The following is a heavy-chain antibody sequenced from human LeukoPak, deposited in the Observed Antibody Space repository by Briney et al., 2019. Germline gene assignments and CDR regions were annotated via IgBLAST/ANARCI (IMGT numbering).Heavy chain of an antibody. Sequence: GGSPRLSCAASGFAFSSYAMSWVRQAPGKGLEWVSTISGSGGSTYYADSVKGRFTISRDNSKNTLYLQMNSLRAEDTAVYYCAKSCLCVVKYYYDSSGYRAWGQGTLVTVSS. CDR2: ISGSGGST. CDR1: GFAFSSYA. D-gene: IGHD3-22*01. J-gene: IGHJ5*02. V-gene: IGHV3-23*01. CDR3: AKSCLCVVKYYYDSSGYRA.